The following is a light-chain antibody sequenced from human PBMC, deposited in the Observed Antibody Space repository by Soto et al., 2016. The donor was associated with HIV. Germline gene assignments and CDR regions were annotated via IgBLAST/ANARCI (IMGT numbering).Light chain of an antibody. Sequence: SIELTQPPSMSVSPGQTANITCSGDKLGNKYACWYQQKAGQSPVLVIYQDNKRPSGTPERFSGSNSGNTATRGTISGTQAMDEADYYCQAWDKRQAVFGGGTKLTVL. V-gene: IGLV3-1*01. CDR1: KLGNKY. J-gene: IGLJ2*01. CDR2: QDN. CDR3: QAWDKRQAV.